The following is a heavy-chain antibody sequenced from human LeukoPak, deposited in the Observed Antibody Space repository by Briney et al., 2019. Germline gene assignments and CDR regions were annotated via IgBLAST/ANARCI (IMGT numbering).Heavy chain of an antibody. Sequence: PGGSLRLSCAASGFTFSSYSMNWVRQAPGKGLEWVSSISSSSSYIYYADSVKGRFTISRDNSKNTLYLQMNSLIAEDTAVYYCAKPRPSYSSSWYDHWGQGTLVTVSS. CDR1: GFTFSSYS. V-gene: IGHV3-21*04. CDR3: AKPRPSYSSSWYDH. CDR2: ISSSSSYI. J-gene: IGHJ5*02. D-gene: IGHD6-13*01.